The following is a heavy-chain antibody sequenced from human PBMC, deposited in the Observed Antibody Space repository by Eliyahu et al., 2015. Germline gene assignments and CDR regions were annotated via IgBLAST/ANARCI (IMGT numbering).Heavy chain of an antibody. V-gene: IGHV2-5*01. CDR1: GXXLXRPGLG. J-gene: IGHJ3*02. CDR3: VHRDSFGRGAFHI. D-gene: IGHD3-10*01. Sequence: QITLKESGPTLVNPTQTLXLTCTFXGXXLXRPGLGVGWIRQPPGKALXWLALIFWNEDERYSPSLASRLSISKDLSKDQVVLKMTNMDPLDTGTYFCVHRDSFGRGAFHIWGQGTAVTVSS. CDR2: IFWNEDE.